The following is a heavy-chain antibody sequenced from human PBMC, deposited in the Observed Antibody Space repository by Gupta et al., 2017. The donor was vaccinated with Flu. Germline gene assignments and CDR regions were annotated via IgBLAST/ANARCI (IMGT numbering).Heavy chain of an antibody. V-gene: IGHV3-15*01. CDR1: GFNFMNAW. CDR2: IKSPFDGGST. Sequence: EVQLVESGGGLVKPGGSLRLSCAASGFNFMNAWMTWVRLAPGKGLQWIGRIKSPFDGGSTDYASPVKGRFTISRDDSKNTVYLQMNGLRSEDTALYYCARIAAAGTGNYMDVWGKGTTVTVSS. D-gene: IGHD6-25*01. CDR3: ARIAAAGTGNYMDV. J-gene: IGHJ6*03.